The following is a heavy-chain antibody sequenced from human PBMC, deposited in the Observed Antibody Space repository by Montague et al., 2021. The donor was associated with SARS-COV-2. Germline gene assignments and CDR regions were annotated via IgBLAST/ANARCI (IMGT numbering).Heavy chain of an antibody. CDR1: GFSFDESV. D-gene: IGHD2-21*02. V-gene: IGHV3-9*01. CDR3: TKYPASRFFSGGDPYFFDF. CDR2: INWNGGGI. Sequence: SLRLSCAASGFSFDESVMHWVRQAPGKGLEWVAGINWNGGGISYSDSXGARFTISRDNAKNSLYLEMNSLRPEDTALYYCTKYPASRFFSGGDPYFFDFWGRGTLVTVSS. J-gene: IGHJ4*02.